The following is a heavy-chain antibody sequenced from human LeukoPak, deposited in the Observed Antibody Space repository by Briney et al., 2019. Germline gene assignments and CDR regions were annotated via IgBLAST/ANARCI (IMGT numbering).Heavy chain of an antibody. D-gene: IGHD3-16*01. Sequence: GGSLRLSCAASGFTFSSYWMSWVRQAPGKGLEWVANIKQDGSEKYYVDSVKGRFTISRDNAKNSLYLQMNSLRAEDTAVYYCAREATTGIFLGALGDWFDPWGQGTLVTVSS. J-gene: IGHJ5*02. CDR1: GFTFSSYW. CDR2: IKQDGSEK. CDR3: AREATTGIFLGALGDWFDP. V-gene: IGHV3-7*01.